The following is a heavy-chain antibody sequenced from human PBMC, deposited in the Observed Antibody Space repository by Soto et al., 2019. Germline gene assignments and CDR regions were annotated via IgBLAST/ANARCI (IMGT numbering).Heavy chain of an antibody. J-gene: IGHJ5*02. D-gene: IGHD6-13*01. CDR1: GYTFTSYG. V-gene: IGHV1-18*01. CDR2: ISAYNGNT. Sequence: GASVKVSCKASGYTFTSYGISWVRQAPGQGLEWMGWISAYNGNTNYAQKLQGRVTMTTDTSTSTAYMELRSLRSDDTAVYYCARDQSTAAGPNWFDPWGQGTLVTVSS. CDR3: ARDQSTAAGPNWFDP.